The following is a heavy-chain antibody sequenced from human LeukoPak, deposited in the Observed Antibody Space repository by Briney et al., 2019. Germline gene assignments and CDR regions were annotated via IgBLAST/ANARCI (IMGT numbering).Heavy chain of an antibody. V-gene: IGHV4-34*01. Sequence: ASETLSLTCAVYGGSFSDYYWSWIRQPPGKGLEWIGEINHSGSTNYNPSLKSRVTISVDTSKNQFSLKLSSVTAADTAVYYCARGRAFGGVISYWGQGTLVTVSS. CDR2: INHSGST. CDR3: ARGRAFGGVISY. CDR1: GGSFSDYY. D-gene: IGHD3-16*02. J-gene: IGHJ4*02.